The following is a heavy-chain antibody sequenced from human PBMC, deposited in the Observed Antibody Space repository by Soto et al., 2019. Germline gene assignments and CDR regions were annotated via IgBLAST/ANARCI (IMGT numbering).Heavy chain of an antibody. CDR2: IYYSGST. V-gene: IGHV4-30-4*01. CDR3: ARGLRITMVRGVHAIDY. D-gene: IGHD3-10*01. Sequence: SETLSLTCTVSGGSISSGDYYWSWIRQPQGKGLEWIGYIYYSGSTYYNPSLKSRVTISVDTSKNQFSLKLSSVTAADTAVYYCARGLRITMVRGVHAIDYWGQGTLVTVSS. CDR1: GGSISSGDYY. J-gene: IGHJ4*02.